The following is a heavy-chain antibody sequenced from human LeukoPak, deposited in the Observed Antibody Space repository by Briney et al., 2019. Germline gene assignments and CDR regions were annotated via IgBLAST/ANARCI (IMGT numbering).Heavy chain of an antibody. CDR1: GYTSTSYA. J-gene: IGHJ3*02. CDR2: INAGNGNT. D-gene: IGHD2-21*02. CDR3: ARRVVTAITDAFDI. Sequence: APVKVSCKASGYTSTSYAMHWVRQAPGQRLEWMGWINAGNGNTKYSQEFQGRVTITRDTSASTAYMELSSLRSEDMAVYYCARRVVTAITDAFDIWGQGTMVTVSS. V-gene: IGHV1-3*03.